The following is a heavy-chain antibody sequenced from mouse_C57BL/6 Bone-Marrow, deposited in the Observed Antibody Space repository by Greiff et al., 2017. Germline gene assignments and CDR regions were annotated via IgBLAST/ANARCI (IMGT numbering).Heavy chain of an antibody. CDR3: ARDYYGSSCYVDY. Sequence: EVQLQQSGPELVKPGASVKISCKASGYTFTDYYMNWVKQSHGKSLEWIGDINPNNGGTSYNQKLKGKATLTVDKSSSTAYMELRSLTSEDSAFYYCARDYYGSSCYVDYWGQGTILTVSS. V-gene: IGHV1-26*01. CDR1: GYTFTDYY. D-gene: IGHD1-1*01. CDR2: INPNNGGT. J-gene: IGHJ2*01.